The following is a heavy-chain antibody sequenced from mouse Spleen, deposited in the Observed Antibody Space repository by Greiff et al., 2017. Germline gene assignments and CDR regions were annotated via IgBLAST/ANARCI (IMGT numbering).Heavy chain of an antibody. CDR1: GFNIKDYY. D-gene: IGHD2-1*01. CDR3: TTEDGNYDYFDY. J-gene: IGHJ2*01. Sequence: VQLQQSGAELVRPGASVKLSCTASGFNIKDYYMHWVKQRPEQGLEWIGRIDPEDGDTEYAPKFQGKATMTADTSSNTAYLQLSSLTSEDTAVYYCTTEDGNYDYFDYWGQGTTLTVSS. V-gene: IGHV14-1*01. CDR2: IDPEDGDT.